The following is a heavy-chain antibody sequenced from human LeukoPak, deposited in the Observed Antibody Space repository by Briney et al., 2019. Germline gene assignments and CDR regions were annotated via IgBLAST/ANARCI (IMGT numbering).Heavy chain of an antibody. CDR2: ISGSGGNT. Sequence: GGPLRLSCAASGFTFSSYAMSWVRQAPGKGLEWVSAISGSGGNTYYADSVKGRFTISRDNSKNTLYLQMNSLRDEDTAVYYCAKKSPYGGADKWGQGTLVTVSS. D-gene: IGHD4-23*01. V-gene: IGHV3-23*01. CDR3: AKKSPYGGADK. CDR1: GFTFSSYA. J-gene: IGHJ4*02.